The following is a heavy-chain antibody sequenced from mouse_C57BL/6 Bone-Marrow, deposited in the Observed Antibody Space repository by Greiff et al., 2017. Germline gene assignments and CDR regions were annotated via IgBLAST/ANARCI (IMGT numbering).Heavy chain of an antibody. CDR2: ISSGSSTI. CDR1: GFTFSDYG. V-gene: IGHV5-17*01. CDR3: ARDYYGSRLFAY. Sequence: EVKLMESGGGLVKPGGSLKLSCAASGFTFSDYGMHWVRQAPEKGLEWVAYISSGSSTIYYAATVKGRFTISRDNAKNTLFLQMTSLRSEDTAMYYCARDYYGSRLFAYWGQGTLVTVSA. J-gene: IGHJ3*01. D-gene: IGHD1-1*01.